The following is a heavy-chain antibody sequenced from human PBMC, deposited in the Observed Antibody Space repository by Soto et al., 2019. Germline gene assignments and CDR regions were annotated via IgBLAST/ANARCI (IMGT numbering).Heavy chain of an antibody. CDR1: GFTVSSYP. CDR3: TRADLTVTLSVFDP. J-gene: IGHJ5*02. V-gene: IGHV3-30-3*01. CDR2: ISDDGSSK. D-gene: IGHD4-17*01. Sequence: PGGSLRLSCAASGFTVSSYPMHWVRQAPGKGLEWVALISDDGSSKYYADSVKGRFTISRDNSKNTLYLQMNSLSAEDTAVYYCTRADLTVTLSVFDPWGQGTLVTVSS.